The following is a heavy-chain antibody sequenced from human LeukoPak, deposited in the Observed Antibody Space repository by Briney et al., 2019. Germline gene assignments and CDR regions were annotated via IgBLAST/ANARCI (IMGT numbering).Heavy chain of an antibody. CDR2: IYYSGST. CDR3: ARCRVIWFGELLPVLYYFDY. J-gene: IGHJ4*02. V-gene: IGHV4-39*07. CDR1: GGSISSSSYY. Sequence: SETLSLTCTVSGGSISSSSYYWGWIRQPPGTGLEWIGSIYYSGSTYYNPSLKSRVTISVDTSKNQFSLKLSSVTAADTAVYYCARCRVIWFGELLPVLYYFDYWGQGTLVTVSS. D-gene: IGHD3-10*01.